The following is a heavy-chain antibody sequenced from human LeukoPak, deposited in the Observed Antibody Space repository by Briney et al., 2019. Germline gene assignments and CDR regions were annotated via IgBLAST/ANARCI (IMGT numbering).Heavy chain of an antibody. J-gene: IGHJ4*02. Sequence: PGGSLRLSCAASGFTFSSHWMHWVRQAPGKGLEWVSAISGSGGSTYYADSVKGRFTISRDNSKNTLYLQMNSLRAEDTAVYYCAKEGGYSYGYYFDYWGQGTLVTVSS. CDR2: ISGSGGST. CDR1: GFTFSSHW. V-gene: IGHV3-23*01. CDR3: AKEGGYSYGYYFDY. D-gene: IGHD5-18*01.